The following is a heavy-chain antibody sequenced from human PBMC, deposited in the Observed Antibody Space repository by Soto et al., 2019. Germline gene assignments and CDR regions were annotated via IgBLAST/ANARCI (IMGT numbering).Heavy chain of an antibody. Sequence: SGGSLRLSCVASGFTFSNYWMHWVRQAPGKGLEWVSRIYIGESRIAYADSVKGRFTISRDNAKNTLYLQMNSLRAEDTAVYFCVRDRAAVTVHGFDSWGQGTLVTVSS. CDR1: GFTFSNYW. CDR2: IYIGESRI. D-gene: IGHD6-25*01. J-gene: IGHJ4*02. CDR3: VRDRAAVTVHGFDS. V-gene: IGHV3-74*01.